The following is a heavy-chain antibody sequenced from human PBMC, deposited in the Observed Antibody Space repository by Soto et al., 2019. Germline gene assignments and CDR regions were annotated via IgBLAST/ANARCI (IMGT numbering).Heavy chain of an antibody. Sequence: QVQLRESGPGLVKPSQTLSLTCTVSGGSISTVGYYWSWIRQHPGKGLEWIGYIYHSGTTYYSPSLKSRVTISVDTSQNHFSLRLTSVTAADTAVYYCARASRSAGTDYWGQGTLVTVSS. CDR3: ARASRSAGTDY. CDR2: IYHSGTT. V-gene: IGHV4-31*03. CDR1: GGSISTVGYY. D-gene: IGHD6-13*01. J-gene: IGHJ4*02.